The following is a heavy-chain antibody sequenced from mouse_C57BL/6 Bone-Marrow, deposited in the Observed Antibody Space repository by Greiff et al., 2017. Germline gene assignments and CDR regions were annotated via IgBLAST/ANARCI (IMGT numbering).Heavy chain of an antibody. Sequence: EVQLQQSGAELVRPGSSVKMSCKTSGYTFTSYGINWVKQRPGQGLEWIGYIYIGNGYTEYNEKFKGKATLTSDTSSSTAYMQLSSLTSEDSAIYFCARSSFDYYYSSFWCAHWGQGSLGTVSA. J-gene: IGHJ3*01. CDR2: IYIGNGYT. CDR3: ARSSFDYYYSSFWCAH. CDR1: GYTFTSYG. V-gene: IGHV1-58*01. D-gene: IGHD2-5*01.